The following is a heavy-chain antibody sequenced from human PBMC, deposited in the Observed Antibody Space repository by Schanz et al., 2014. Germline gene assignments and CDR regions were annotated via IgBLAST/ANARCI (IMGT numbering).Heavy chain of an antibody. CDR2: ISGSGGST. CDR3: ARGGSGSHYRLDY. J-gene: IGHJ4*02. V-gene: IGHV3-23*04. D-gene: IGHD1-26*01. Sequence: EVQLVESGGGLVKPGGSLRLSCAASGFSFSDYYMSWIRQAPGKGLEWVSAISGSGGSTYYADSVKGRFTISRDSSKNTLYLQMNSLRPEDTGLYFCARGGSGSHYRLDYWGQGTLVTVSS. CDR1: GFSFSDYY.